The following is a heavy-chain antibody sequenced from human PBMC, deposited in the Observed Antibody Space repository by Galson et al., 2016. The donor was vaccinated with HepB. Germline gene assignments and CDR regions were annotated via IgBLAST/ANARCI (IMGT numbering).Heavy chain of an antibody. CDR1: GYTFTSYY. D-gene: IGHD4-17*01. CDR3: ASQTTVTTGLDY. J-gene: IGHJ4*02. V-gene: IGHV1-46*01. Sequence: SVKVSCKASGYTFTSYYMHWVRQAPGQGLEWMGIINPSGGSTTYAQKFQGRVTMTRDTSTSTVYMELGSLRSEDTAVYYCASQTTVTTGLDYWGQGTLVTVSS. CDR2: INPSGGST.